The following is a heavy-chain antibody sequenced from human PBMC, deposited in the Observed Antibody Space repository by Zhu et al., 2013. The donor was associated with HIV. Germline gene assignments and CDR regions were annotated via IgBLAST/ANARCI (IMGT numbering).Heavy chain of an antibody. CDR3: ARGLLMVQDYYYMDV. D-gene: IGHD3-10*01. CDR1: GYTFSNYG. CDR2: INAYNGNT. Sequence: QVQLVQSGDEVKKPGASVKVSCKASGYTFSNYGISWVRQAPGQGLEWMGWINAYNGNTNYAQKLQGRVTMTTDTSTSTAYMELRSLRSDDTAVYYCARGLLMVQDYYYMDVWGKGTTVTVSS. J-gene: IGHJ6*03. V-gene: IGHV1-18*01.